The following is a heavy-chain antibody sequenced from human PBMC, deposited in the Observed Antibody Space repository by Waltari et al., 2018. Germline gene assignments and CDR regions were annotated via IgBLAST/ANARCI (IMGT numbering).Heavy chain of an antibody. CDR2: IVPMHGVT. V-gene: IGHV1-69*08. CDR1: GATFSIYT. J-gene: IGHJ5*02. Sequence: VQLVQSGAAAQKPGSSVKVSCKASGATFSIYTITWVRQAPGHGLEWMGRIVPMHGVTDYAQKFQGRVTITADTSTSTAYMEVTSLTSEDTAVYYCARDRAYYNWFDPWGQGTLVIVSS. D-gene: IGHD1-26*01. CDR3: ARDRAYYNWFDP.